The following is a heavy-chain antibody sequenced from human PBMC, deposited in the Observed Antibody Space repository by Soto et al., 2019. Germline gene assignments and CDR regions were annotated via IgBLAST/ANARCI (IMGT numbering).Heavy chain of an antibody. Sequence: GGSLRLSCAASGFTFSSYAMSWVRQAPGKGLEWVSAISGSGGSTYYADSVKGRFTISRDNSKNTLYLQMNSLRAEDTAVYYCAKDLDILTGDYRPCPFAYWGQGTLVTVSS. V-gene: IGHV3-23*01. CDR1: GFTFSSYA. D-gene: IGHD3-9*01. CDR3: AKDLDILTGDYRPCPFAY. J-gene: IGHJ4*02. CDR2: ISGSGGST.